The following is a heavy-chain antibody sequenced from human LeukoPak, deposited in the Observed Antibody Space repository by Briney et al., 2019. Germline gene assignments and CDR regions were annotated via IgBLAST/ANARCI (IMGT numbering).Heavy chain of an antibody. Sequence: ASVKVSCKASGYSFTSYGISWVRQAPGQGLEWMGWISGNNGNTDYAQKLQGRVTMTTDTSTSTAYMELRSLRSDDTAVYYCARGLRNWFDPWGQGTLVTVSS. CDR2: ISGNNGNT. CDR3: ARGLRNWFDP. J-gene: IGHJ5*02. CDR1: GYSFTSYG. V-gene: IGHV1-18*01.